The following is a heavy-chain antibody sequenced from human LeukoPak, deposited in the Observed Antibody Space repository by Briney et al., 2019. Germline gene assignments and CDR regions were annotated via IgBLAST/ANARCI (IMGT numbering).Heavy chain of an antibody. D-gene: IGHD2-2*02. V-gene: IGHV4-34*01. CDR2: INHSGST. J-gene: IGHJ5*02. CDR3: AGLGCSSTSCYTSNWFDP. CDR1: GGSFSGYY. Sequence: SETLSLTCAVYGGSFSGYYWSWIRQPPGKGLECIGEINHSGSTNYNPSLKSRVTISVDTSKNQFSLKLSSVTAADTAVYYCAGLGCSSTSCYTSNWFDPWGQGTLVTVSS.